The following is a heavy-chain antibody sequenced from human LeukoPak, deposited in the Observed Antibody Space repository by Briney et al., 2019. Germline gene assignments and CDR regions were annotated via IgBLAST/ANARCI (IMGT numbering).Heavy chain of an antibody. CDR2: IYYSGST. CDR3: ASHPSIAVAGTIDY. V-gene: IGHV4-39*01. D-gene: IGHD6-19*01. CDR1: GGSISSSSYY. Sequence: SETLSLTCTVSGGSISSSSYYWGWIRQPPGKGLEWIGSIYYSGSTYYNPSLKSRVTISVDTSKNQFSLKLSSVTAAGTAVYYCASHPSIAVAGTIDYWGQGTLVTVSS. J-gene: IGHJ4*02.